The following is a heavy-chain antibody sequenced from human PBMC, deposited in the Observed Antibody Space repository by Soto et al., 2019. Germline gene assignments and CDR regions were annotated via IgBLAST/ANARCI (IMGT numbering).Heavy chain of an antibody. CDR2: ISWDGGST. Sequence: GGSLRLSCAASGFTFDDYTMLWVRQAPGKGLEWVSLISWDGGSTYYADSVKGRFTISRDNSKNSLYLQMNSLRTEDTALYYCAKAMVRGVIHLLPFDYWGQGTLVTVSS. J-gene: IGHJ4*02. CDR3: AKAMVRGVIHLLPFDY. V-gene: IGHV3-43*01. CDR1: GFTFDDYT. D-gene: IGHD3-10*01.